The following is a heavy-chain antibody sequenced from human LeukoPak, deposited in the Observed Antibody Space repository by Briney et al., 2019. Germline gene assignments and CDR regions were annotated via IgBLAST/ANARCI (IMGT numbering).Heavy chain of an antibody. CDR3: ARGEYQPLYPTPYFDY. Sequence: SETLSLTCAVYGGSFSGYYWSWIRQPPGKGLEWIGEINHSGSTNYNPSLKSRVTISVDTSKNQFSLKLSSVTAADTAVYYCARGEYQPLYPTPYFDYWGQGTLVTVSS. J-gene: IGHJ4*02. D-gene: IGHD2-2*02. CDR2: INHSGST. V-gene: IGHV4-34*01. CDR1: GGSFSGYY.